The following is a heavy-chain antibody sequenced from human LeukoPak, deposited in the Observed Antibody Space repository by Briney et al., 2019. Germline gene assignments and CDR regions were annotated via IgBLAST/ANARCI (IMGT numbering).Heavy chain of an antibody. D-gene: IGHD6-13*01. J-gene: IGHJ6*03. CDR3: ARDYSSLYYYYMDV. V-gene: IGHV4-59*01. CDR1: GGSISSYY. Sequence: ETLSLTCTVSGGSISSYYWSWIRQPPGKGLEWIGYIYYSGSTNYNPSLKSRVTISVDTSKNQFSLKLSSVTAADTAVYYCARDYSSLYYYYMDVWGKGTTVTVSS. CDR2: IYYSGST.